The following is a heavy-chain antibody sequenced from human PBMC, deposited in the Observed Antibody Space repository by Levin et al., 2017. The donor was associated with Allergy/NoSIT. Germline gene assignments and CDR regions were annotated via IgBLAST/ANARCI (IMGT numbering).Heavy chain of an antibody. V-gene: IGHV1-2*02. D-gene: IGHD2-15*01. J-gene: IGHJ5*02. CDR1: EYTLTGYY. CDR3: TRGLGYCSGGSCYFWFDP. Sequence: EASVKVSCKTSEYTLTGYYLHWVRQAPGQGLEWLGWISPHGGGTNYAQKFKGRVNMTRDTSINTAYMELNRLRFDDTAVYYCTRGLGYCSGGSCYFWFDPWGQGTLVTVS. CDR2: ISPHGGGT.